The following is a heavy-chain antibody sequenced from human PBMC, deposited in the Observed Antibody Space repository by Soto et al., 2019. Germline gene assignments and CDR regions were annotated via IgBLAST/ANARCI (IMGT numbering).Heavy chain of an antibody. V-gene: IGHV3-48*01. J-gene: IGHJ1*01. CDR2: ISSSSSTI. CDR1: GFTFSSYS. Sequence: GGSLRLSCAASGFTFSSYSMNWVRQAPGKGLEWVSYISSSSSTIYYADSVKGRFTISRDNAKNSLYLQMNSLRAEDTAVYYCARDMTRCGGDCYPIGDYFQHWGQGTLVTVSS. D-gene: IGHD2-21*01. CDR3: ARDMTRCGGDCYPIGDYFQH.